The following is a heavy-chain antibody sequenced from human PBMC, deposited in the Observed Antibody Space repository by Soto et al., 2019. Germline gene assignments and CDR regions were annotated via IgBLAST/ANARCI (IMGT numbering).Heavy chain of an antibody. CDR2: IDPSDSQT. J-gene: IGHJ6*02. Sequence: PGESLKISCKGSGYSFAGYWITWVRQKPGKGLEWMGRIDPSDSQTYYSPSFRGHVTISVTKSISTAYLQWSSLKASDTAMYYCARPGLGPWGYYYGMDVWGQGTTVTVSS. CDR3: ARPGLGPWGYYYGMDV. V-gene: IGHV5-10-1*01. CDR1: GYSFAGYW. D-gene: IGHD3-16*01.